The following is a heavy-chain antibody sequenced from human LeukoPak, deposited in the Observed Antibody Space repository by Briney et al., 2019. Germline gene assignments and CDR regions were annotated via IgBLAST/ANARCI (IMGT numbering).Heavy chain of an antibody. CDR1: GYTFTGYY. V-gene: IGHV1-2*06. Sequence: GASVKVSCKASGYTFTGYYMHWVRQAPGQGLEWMGRIKPNSGGTNYAQKFQGRVTMTRETSISTAYMELSSLRSEDTAVYYCARGDSSSFGWFDPWGQGTLVTVSS. J-gene: IGHJ5*02. CDR2: IKPNSGGT. CDR3: ARGDSSSFGWFDP. D-gene: IGHD6-13*01.